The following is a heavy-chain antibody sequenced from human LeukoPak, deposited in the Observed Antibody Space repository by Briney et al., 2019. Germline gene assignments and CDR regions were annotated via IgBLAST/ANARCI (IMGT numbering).Heavy chain of an antibody. D-gene: IGHD3-9*01. CDR3: ARVTGYTIEDYFDY. V-gene: IGHV4-61*01. CDR2: IYYSEST. CDR1: GYSISSGYY. J-gene: IGHJ4*02. Sequence: SETLSLTCTVSGYSISSGYYWGWIRQPPGKGLEWIGYIYYSESTNYNPSLKSRVTISVKTSKNQFSLKLRSVTAADTAVYYCARVTGYTIEDYFDYWGQGTLVTVSS.